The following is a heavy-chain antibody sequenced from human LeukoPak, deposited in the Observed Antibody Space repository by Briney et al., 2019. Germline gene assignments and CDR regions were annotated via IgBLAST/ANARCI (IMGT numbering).Heavy chain of an antibody. V-gene: IGHV1-24*01. CDR1: GYTLFEVP. Sequence: ASVKVSCKVSGYTLFEVPIHWVRQVPGKGLEWMGSFDPEDGEPIYAQNLQGRVTITDDRSADTAYMHLSSLRPEDTAVYFCVTDPHFPNWGCAEYDPWGQGTLVTVSS. CDR3: VTDPHFPNWGCAEYDP. D-gene: IGHD7-27*01. CDR2: FDPEDGEP. J-gene: IGHJ5*02.